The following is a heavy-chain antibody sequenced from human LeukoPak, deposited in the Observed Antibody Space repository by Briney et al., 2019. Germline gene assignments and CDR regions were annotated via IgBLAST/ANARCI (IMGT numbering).Heavy chain of an antibody. CDR2: IRYDGSNK. J-gene: IGHJ3*02. D-gene: IGHD6-13*01. CDR3: AKDLGRTYSSSWNVYAFDI. Sequence: GGSLRLSCAASGFTFSSYGMHWVRQAPGKGLEWVAFIRYDGSNKYYADSVKGRFTISRDNSKNTLYLQMNSLRAEDTAVYYCAKDLGRTYSSSWNVYAFDIWGQGQWSPSLQ. V-gene: IGHV3-30*02. CDR1: GFTFSSYG.